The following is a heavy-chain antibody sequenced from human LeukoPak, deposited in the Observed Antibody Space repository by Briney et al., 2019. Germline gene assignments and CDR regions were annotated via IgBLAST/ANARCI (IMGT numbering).Heavy chain of an antibody. Sequence: GGSLRLSCAASGFTFSNAWMNWVRQAPGKGLEWVGRIKSKTDGGTTDYAAPVKGRFTISRDDSKNTLYLQMNSLKTEDTAVYYCTTPYYDSGGYYSVDYWGQGTLVTVSS. J-gene: IGHJ4*02. V-gene: IGHV3-15*07. CDR2: IKSKTDGGTT. D-gene: IGHD3-22*01. CDR1: GFTFSNAW. CDR3: TTPYYDSGGYYSVDY.